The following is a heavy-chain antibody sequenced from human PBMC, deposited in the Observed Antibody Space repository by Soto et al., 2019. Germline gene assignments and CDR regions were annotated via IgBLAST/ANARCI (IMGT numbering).Heavy chain of an antibody. J-gene: IGHJ3*02. CDR3: ARGRGGTYDAFDI. V-gene: IGHV4-59*01. CDR1: SGSIGTYF. D-gene: IGHD1-26*01. Sequence: QVQLQESGPGLVKPSETLSLTCTVSSGSIGTYFWSWIRQPPGKGLEWIGYIYYSGTTNYNPSLKSRVTIFLDTSKNQFSLRLSSVTAADTDVYYCARGRGGTYDAFDIWGQGTLVNVSS. CDR2: IYYSGTT.